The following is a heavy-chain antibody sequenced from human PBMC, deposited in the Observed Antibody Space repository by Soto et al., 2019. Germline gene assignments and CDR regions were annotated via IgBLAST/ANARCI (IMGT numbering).Heavy chain of an antibody. CDR1: GDSVSSDSAT. V-gene: IGHV6-1*01. D-gene: IGHD6-19*01. J-gene: IGHJ2*01. Sequence: QVQLQQSGPGLVKPSQTLSLICAISGDSVSSDSATWNWIRQSPSRGLEWLGRTYYRSKWYNDYGVSVKRRIAITPDTSKIQLSLQLNSVTPEDTPVYFCPRDSSGWHWYFDLWGRGTLVTVSS. CDR2: TYYRSKWYN. CDR3: PRDSSGWHWYFDL.